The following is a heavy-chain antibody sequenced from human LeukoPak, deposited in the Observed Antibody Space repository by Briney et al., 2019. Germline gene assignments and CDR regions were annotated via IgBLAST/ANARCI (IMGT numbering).Heavy chain of an antibody. J-gene: IGHJ4*02. CDR2: ISSSSSYI. V-gene: IGHV3-21*01. CDR3: AREDGYSYGYDY. D-gene: IGHD5-18*01. Sequence: GGSLRLSCAASGFTFSSYSMNWVRQAPGKGLEWVSSISSSSSYIYYADSVKDRFTISRDNAKNSLYLQMNSLRAEDTAVYYCAREDGYSYGYDYWGQGTLVTVSS. CDR1: GFTFSSYS.